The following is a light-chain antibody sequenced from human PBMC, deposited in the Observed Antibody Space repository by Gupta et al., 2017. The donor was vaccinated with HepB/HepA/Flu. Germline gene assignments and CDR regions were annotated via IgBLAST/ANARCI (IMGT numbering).Light chain of an antibody. CDR3: SSYTSSSTLYV. Sequence: HSALTQPASASRSPVRSISLSCTCTSSDVGGYNSVSWYQQLPGKAPKLMIYDVRNRPSGVSYRFSGSKSGNTASLTISGLQAEDEADYYCSSYTSSSTLYVFGTGTKVTVL. CDR1: SSDVGGYNS. J-gene: IGLJ1*01. CDR2: DVR. V-gene: IGLV2-14*01.